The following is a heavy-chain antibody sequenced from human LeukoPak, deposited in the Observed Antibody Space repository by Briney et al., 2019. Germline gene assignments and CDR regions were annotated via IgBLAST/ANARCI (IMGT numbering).Heavy chain of an antibody. D-gene: IGHD2-15*01. V-gene: IGHV4-59*08. J-gene: IGHJ4*02. CDR2: VSSDGTT. CDR3: ARLDCFVEGCYNH. Sequence: SETLSLTCSVSGDSVTSSYWNWIRQPPGKGLEWIGYVSSDGTTNFTPSLRSRLIMSVDTAKNDISLLLTSVTGADTAIYYCARLDCFVEGCYNHWGRGTLVTVSS. CDR1: GDSVTSSY.